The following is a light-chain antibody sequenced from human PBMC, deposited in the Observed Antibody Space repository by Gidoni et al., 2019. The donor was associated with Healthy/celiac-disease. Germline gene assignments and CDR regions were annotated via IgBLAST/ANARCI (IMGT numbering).Light chain of an antibody. V-gene: IGLV2-14*01. J-gene: IGLJ2*01. CDR2: DVS. CDR1: SSDVGGYNY. Sequence: QSALTQPASVPGSPGPSITISCTATSSDVGGYNYVSWYQQHPGKAPKLMIYDVSNRPSGVSNRFSGSKSGNTASLTISGLQAEDEADYYCSSYTSSSTLVVFGGGTKLTVL. CDR3: SSYTSSSTLVV.